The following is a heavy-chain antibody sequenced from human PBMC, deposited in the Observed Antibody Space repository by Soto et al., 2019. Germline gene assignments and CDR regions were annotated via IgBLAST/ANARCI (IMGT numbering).Heavy chain of an antibody. J-gene: IGHJ6*02. Sequence: LRLSCAASGFTFSSYAMSWVRQAPGKGLEWVSTISGSGGNAYYADSVKGRFTISRDNSKNTLHLQMNSLRADDTAVYYCAKDGASGSYPPYYYYGMDVWGQGTTVTVSS. CDR3: AKDGASGSYPPYYYYGMDV. CDR2: ISGSGGNA. CDR1: GFTFSSYA. D-gene: IGHD1-26*01. V-gene: IGHV3-23*01.